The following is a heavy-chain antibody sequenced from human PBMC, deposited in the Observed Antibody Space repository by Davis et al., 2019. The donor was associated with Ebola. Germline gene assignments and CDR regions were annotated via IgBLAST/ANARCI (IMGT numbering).Heavy chain of an antibody. V-gene: IGHV4-39*07. Sequence: MPSETLSLTCTVTGGSISSGDYYWSWIRQPPGKGLEWIGEINHSGSTNYNPSLKSRVTISVDTSKNQFSLKLSSVTAADTAVYYCARGRRANYYYYGMDVWGQGTTVTVSS. J-gene: IGHJ6*02. CDR3: ARGRRANYYYYGMDV. D-gene: IGHD6-25*01. CDR2: INHSGST. CDR1: GGSISSGDYY.